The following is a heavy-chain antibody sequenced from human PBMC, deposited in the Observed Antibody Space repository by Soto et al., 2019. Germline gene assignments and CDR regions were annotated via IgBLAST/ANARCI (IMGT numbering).Heavy chain of an antibody. CDR3: ARGGVSSGYYYDFDY. J-gene: IGHJ4*02. V-gene: IGHV4-34*01. D-gene: IGHD3-22*01. CDR1: GGSFICYY. CDR2: INHSGST. Sequence: PSATLSLTCAFYGGSFICYYWSWIRQPPGKGLEWIGEINHSGSTNYNPSLKSRVTISVDTSKNQFSLKLSSVTAADTAVYYCARGGVSSGYYYDFDYWGQGTLVTVSS.